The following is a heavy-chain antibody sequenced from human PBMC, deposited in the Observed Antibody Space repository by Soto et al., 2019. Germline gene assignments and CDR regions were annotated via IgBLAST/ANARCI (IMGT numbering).Heavy chain of an antibody. D-gene: IGHD2-15*01. J-gene: IGHJ5*02. Sequence: SETLSLTCAVYGGSFSGYYWSWIRQPPGKGLEWIGEINHSGSTNYNPSLKSRVTISVDTSKNQFSLKLSSVTAADTAVYYCAADIVVVVAATGRPSNWFDPWGQGTLVTVSS. CDR1: GGSFSGYY. CDR2: INHSGST. V-gene: IGHV4-34*01. CDR3: AADIVVVVAATGRPSNWFDP.